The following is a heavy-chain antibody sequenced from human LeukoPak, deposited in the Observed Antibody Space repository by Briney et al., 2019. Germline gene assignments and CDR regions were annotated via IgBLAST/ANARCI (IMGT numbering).Heavy chain of an antibody. V-gene: IGHV3-30-3*01. CDR2: ISYDGSNK. Sequence: GGSLRLSCAASGFTFSSYAMHWVRQAPGKGLEWVAVISYDGSNKYYADSVKGRITISRDNSKNTLYLQMNSLRAEDTAVYYCAREGLYSGYEWYWGQGTLVTVSS. CDR3: AREGLYSGYEWY. D-gene: IGHD5-12*01. J-gene: IGHJ4*02. CDR1: GFTFSSYA.